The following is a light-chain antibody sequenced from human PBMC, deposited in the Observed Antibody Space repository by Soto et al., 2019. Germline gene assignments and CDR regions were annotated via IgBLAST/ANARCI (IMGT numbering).Light chain of an antibody. CDR2: EVS. J-gene: IGLJ2*01. Sequence: QSVLTQPASVSGSPGQSITISCTGTSSDVGGYNYVSWYQQRPGKVPKLIIFEVSNRPSGVSNRFSGSKSGNTASLTISGLQPEDEADYYCSSYTTTSSLVFGGGTQLTVL. V-gene: IGLV2-14*01. CDR1: SSDVGGYNY. CDR3: SSYTTTSSLV.